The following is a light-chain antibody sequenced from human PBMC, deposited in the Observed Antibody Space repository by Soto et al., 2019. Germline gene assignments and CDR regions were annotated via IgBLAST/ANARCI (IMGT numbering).Light chain of an antibody. Sequence: EIVLTQSPGALPVAPGETLSLSCRASEAINNNFVAWYQQRPGQVPRLLMYGAPIRVSGVPDRISGRRSGTGFILNIARVEPEDCADYFCQQYHLSPLTFGGGTQV. J-gene: IGKJ4*01. CDR3: QQYHLSPLT. V-gene: IGKV3-20*01. CDR2: GAP. CDR1: EAINNNF.